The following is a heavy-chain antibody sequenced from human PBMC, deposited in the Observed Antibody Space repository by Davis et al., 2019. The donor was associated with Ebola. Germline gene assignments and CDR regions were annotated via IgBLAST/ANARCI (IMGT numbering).Heavy chain of an antibody. V-gene: IGHV1-24*01. D-gene: IGHD1-26*01. J-gene: IGHJ3*01. Sequence: ASVKVSCKVSGYILTELSIHWVRQAPGQGLEWMGNFDPENNEIIYAPKFEGRVTMTEDTSTHTAYMELSSLRSEDSAMYYCAAGGSRGGFDVWGQGTTVTVSS. CDR1: GYILTELS. CDR3: AAGGSRGGFDV. CDR2: FDPENNEI.